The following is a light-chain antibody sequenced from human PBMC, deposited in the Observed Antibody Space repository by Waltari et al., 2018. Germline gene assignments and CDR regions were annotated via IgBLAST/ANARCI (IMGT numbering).Light chain of an antibody. Sequence: QSALTQPPSASGSPGQSVTISCTGTSSDIGLNNYVSWYQQHPGKAPQLIIYECTNRPSWVPDRFSGSKSGNTASLTVSGLQPEDEADYYCTSNPGTTGVFGSGTKVTVL. CDR1: SSDIGLNNY. V-gene: IGLV2-8*01. J-gene: IGLJ1*01. CDR2: ECT. CDR3: TSNPGTTGV.